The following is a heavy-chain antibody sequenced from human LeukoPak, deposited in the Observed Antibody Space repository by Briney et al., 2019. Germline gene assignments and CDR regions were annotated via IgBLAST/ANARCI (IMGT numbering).Heavy chain of an antibody. V-gene: IGHV1-46*01. D-gene: IGHD3-22*01. CDR1: GYTFTSYP. CDR2: INPSGGST. CDR3: AKPPGRTYYYDSSGYYYDY. Sequence: ASVKVSCKASGYTFTSYPLHWVRQAPGQGLEWMGIINPSGGSTNYAQKFQGRVTLTRDTSTSTVYMELSSLRSDDTAVYYCAKPPGRTYYYDSSGYYYDYWGQGTLVTVSS. J-gene: IGHJ4*02.